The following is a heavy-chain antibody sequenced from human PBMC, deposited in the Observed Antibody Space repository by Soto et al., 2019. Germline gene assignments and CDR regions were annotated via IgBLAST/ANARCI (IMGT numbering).Heavy chain of an antibody. CDR1: GASISSYY. J-gene: IGHJ4*02. V-gene: IGHV4-59*01. Sequence: QVQLQESGPGVVKPSETLSLTCTVSGASISSYYWSWIRQPPGKGLEWIGYIYYSWSTKYNPFLKSRGTISVDTSKNQFSLRLSSAAAADTAVYFCVTQRVGEFAAAHEYWGQGTPVTVSS. D-gene: IGHD3-16*01. CDR3: VTQRVGEFAAAHEY. CDR2: IYYSWST.